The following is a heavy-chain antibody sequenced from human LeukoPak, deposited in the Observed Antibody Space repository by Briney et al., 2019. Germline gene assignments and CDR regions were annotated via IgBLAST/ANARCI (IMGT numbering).Heavy chain of an antibody. V-gene: IGHV1-8*01. D-gene: IGHD5-12*01. CDR2: MNPNSGNT. J-gene: IGHJ6*03. CDR1: GYTFTSYD. Sequence: EASVKVSCKASGYTFTSYDINWVRQATGQGLEWMGWMNPNSGNTGYAQKFQGRVTMTRNTSISTAYMELSSLRSEDTAVYYCARGDIVASWSYYYYYMDVWGKGTTVTVSS. CDR3: ARGDIVASWSYYYYYMDV.